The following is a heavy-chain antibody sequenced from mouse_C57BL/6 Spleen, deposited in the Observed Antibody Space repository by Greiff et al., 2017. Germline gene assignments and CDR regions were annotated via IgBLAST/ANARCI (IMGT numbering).Heavy chain of an antibody. Sequence: VNVVESGPELVKPGASVKISCKASGYAFSSSWMNWVKQRPGKGLEWIGRIYPGDGDTNYNGKFKGKATLTADKSSSTAYMQLSSLTSEDSAVYFCARSGDYDVDYWGQGTSVTVSS. V-gene: IGHV1-82*01. CDR1: GYAFSSSW. D-gene: IGHD2-4*01. J-gene: IGHJ4*01. CDR3: ARSGDYDVDY. CDR2: IYPGDGDT.